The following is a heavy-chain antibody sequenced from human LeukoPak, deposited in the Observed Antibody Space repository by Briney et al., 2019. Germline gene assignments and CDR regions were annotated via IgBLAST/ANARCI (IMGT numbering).Heavy chain of an antibody. Sequence: GGSLSLSCAAPGFTFSSYWMNWVRQAPGKGLEWVSYISSSGRTIYYADSVKGRFTISRDNAKNSLYLQMNSLRAEDTAVYYCARVSDTAMDYWGQGTLVTVSS. V-gene: IGHV3-48*04. J-gene: IGHJ4*02. CDR1: GFTFSSYW. CDR3: ARVSDTAMDY. D-gene: IGHD5-18*01. CDR2: ISSSGRTI.